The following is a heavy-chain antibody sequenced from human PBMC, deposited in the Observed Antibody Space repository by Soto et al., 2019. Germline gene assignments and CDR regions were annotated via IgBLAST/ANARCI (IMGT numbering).Heavy chain of an antibody. CDR3: ARSLVVVASYYYYYGMDV. V-gene: IGHV5-10-1*01. J-gene: IGHJ6*02. CDR1: GYSFTSYW. Sequence: GESLKISCKGSGYSFTSYWISWVRQMPGKGLEWMGRIDPSDSYTNYSPSFQGHVTISADKSISTAYLQWSSLKASDTAMYYCARSLVVVASYYYYYGMDVWGQGTTVTGSS. CDR2: IDPSDSYT. D-gene: IGHD2-15*01.